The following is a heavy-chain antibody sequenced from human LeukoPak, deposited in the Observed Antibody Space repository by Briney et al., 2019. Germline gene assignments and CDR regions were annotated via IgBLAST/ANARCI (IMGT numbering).Heavy chain of an antibody. V-gene: IGHV3-30*04. CDR3: AKGGSSSWYYFDS. CDR2: VSYDGCNK. D-gene: IGHD6-13*01. Sequence: GGSLRLSCAASGFTFSSYAMHWVRQAPGKGLEGVAVVSYDGCNKYYADSVKGRFTISRDNSKNTLYLQMDSLRAEDTAVYYCAKGGSSSWYYFDSWGQGTLVTVSS. J-gene: IGHJ4*02. CDR1: GFTFSSYA.